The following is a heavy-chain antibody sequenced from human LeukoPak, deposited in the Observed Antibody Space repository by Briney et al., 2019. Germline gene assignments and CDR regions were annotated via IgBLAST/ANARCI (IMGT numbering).Heavy chain of an antibody. CDR2: ISSSSSYI. CDR3: AREGGPYSGGDCYSYYFDY. V-gene: IGHV3-21*01. CDR1: GFTFSSYS. Sequence: GGSLGLSCAASGFTFSSYSMNWVRQAPGKGLEWVSSISSSSSYIYYAASVKGRFTISRDNAKNSLYLQMNSLRAEDTAVYYCAREGGPYSGGDCYSYYFDYWGQGTLVTVSS. J-gene: IGHJ4*02. D-gene: IGHD2-21*02.